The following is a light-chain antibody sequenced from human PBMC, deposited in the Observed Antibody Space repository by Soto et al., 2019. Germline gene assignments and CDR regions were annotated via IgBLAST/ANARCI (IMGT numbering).Light chain of an antibody. CDR2: GVS. CDR1: SSDVGSYNL. V-gene: IGLV2-23*02. J-gene: IGLJ1*01. Sequence: QSVLTQPASVSGSPGQSITISCTGTSSDVGSYNLVSWYQQHPGKAPKLMISGVSKRPSGVSNRFSGSKSGNTASLTISGLQAEDEADYFCCSYAGTSTPYVFGTGTKVTVL. CDR3: CSYAGTSTPYV.